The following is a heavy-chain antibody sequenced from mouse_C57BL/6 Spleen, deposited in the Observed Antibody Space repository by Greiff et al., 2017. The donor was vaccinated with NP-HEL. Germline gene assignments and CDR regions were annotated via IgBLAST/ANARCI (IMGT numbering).Heavy chain of an antibody. CDR1: GFTFSDYG. V-gene: IGHV5-17*01. D-gene: IGHD4-1*01. Sequence: DVKLQESGGGLVKPGGSLKLSCAASGFTFSDYGMHWVRQAPEKGLEWVAYISSGSSTIYYADTVKGRFTISRDNAKNTLFLQMTSLRSEDTAMYYCASLGREFAYWGQGTLVTVSA. J-gene: IGHJ3*01. CDR2: ISSGSSTI. CDR3: ASLGREFAY.